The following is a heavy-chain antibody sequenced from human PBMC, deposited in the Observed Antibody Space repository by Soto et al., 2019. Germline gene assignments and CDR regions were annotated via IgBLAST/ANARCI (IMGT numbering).Heavy chain of an antibody. Sequence: QVHLVQSGAEVKKPGASVKVSCKASGYTFTSYDINWVRQAPGQGLEWMGWMNPNSGNTGYPQKFQGRVTMTRDTSISTAYMELSSLTSDDTAVYYCARGGPQWATGPWGQGTLVTVST. CDR2: MNPNSGNT. CDR1: GYTFTSYD. D-gene: IGHD1-1*01. V-gene: IGHV1-8*01. CDR3: ARGGPQWATGP. J-gene: IGHJ5*02.